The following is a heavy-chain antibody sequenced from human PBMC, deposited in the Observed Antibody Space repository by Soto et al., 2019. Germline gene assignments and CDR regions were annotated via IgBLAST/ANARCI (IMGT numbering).Heavy chain of an antibody. CDR1: GYTFASYA. CDR3: ARGHTTTVRGVIRNLDY. Sequence: ASVKVSCKASGYTFASYAISWMRQAPGQGLEWMGWISTYNGNTNYAQKLQGRVTMTTDTSTSTAYMELRSLRSDDTAVYSCARGHTTTVRGVIRNLDYWDQ. J-gene: IGHJ4*01. V-gene: IGHV1-18*01. D-gene: IGHD3-10*01. CDR2: ISTYNGNT.